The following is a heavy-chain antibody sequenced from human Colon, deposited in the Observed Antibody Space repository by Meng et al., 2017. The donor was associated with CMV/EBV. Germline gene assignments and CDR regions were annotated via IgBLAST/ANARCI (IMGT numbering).Heavy chain of an antibody. J-gene: IGHJ5*02. V-gene: IGHV3-30*02. D-gene: IGHD1-1*01. Sequence: GESLKISCAASGFSFIEYGMHWVRQTPGRGLEWVAFIRMDESDKFYGDSVRGRFTISRDNGKDELYLQMNSLRAEDTAVYYCVRDGVPKLESLLTNWFDPWGQGTLVTVSS. CDR3: VRDGVPKLESLLTNWFDP. CDR1: GFSFIEYG. CDR2: IRMDESDK.